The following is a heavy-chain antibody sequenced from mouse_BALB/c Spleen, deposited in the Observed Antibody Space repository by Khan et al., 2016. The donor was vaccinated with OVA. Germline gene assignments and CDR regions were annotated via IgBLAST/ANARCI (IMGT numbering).Heavy chain of an antibody. J-gene: IGHJ2*01. D-gene: IGHD1-1*01. CDR1: GYSITSGYA. CDR2: ISYSGVT. CDR3: ARGNYYGYYCDY. Sequence: EVQLQESGPGLVKPSQSLSLTCTVTGYSITSGYAWNWIRPFPGNKLEWMGYISYSGVTSYTPSLKSRISITRDTSKNQFFLQLNSVTTEDTATYYCARGNYYGYYCDYWGQGTTLTVSS. V-gene: IGHV3-2*02.